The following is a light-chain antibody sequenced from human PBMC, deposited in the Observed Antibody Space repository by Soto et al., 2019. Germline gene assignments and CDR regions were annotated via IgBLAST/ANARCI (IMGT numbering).Light chain of an antibody. J-gene: IGLJ1*01. CDR3: SSYTSSSLYV. CDR2: DVS. CDR1: SSDVGGYNY. V-gene: IGLV2-14*01. Sequence: QSALTQPASVSGSPGQSITISCTGTSSDVGGYNYVSWYQQHPGKAPKLMIYDVSNRPSGLSNRFSGSKSGNTASLTISVLQAEDEAYYYCSSYTSSSLYVFGTGTKLTVL.